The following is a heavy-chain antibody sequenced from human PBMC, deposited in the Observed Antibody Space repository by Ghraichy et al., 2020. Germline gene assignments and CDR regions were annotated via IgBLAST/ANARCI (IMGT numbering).Heavy chain of an antibody. V-gene: IGHV1-69*13. CDR2: IIPIFGTA. CDR1: GGTFSSYA. Sequence: SVKVSCKASGGTFSSYAISWVRQAPGQGLEWMGGIIPIFGTANYAQKFQGRVTITADESTSTAYMELSSLRSEDTAVYYCARVPPPGFGELFPNNYYYYYYMDVWGKGTTVTVSS. D-gene: IGHD3-10*01. CDR3: ARVPPPGFGELFPNNYYYYYYMDV. J-gene: IGHJ6*03.